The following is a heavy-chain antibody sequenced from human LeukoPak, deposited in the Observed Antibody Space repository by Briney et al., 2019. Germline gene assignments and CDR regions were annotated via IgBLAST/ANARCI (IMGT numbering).Heavy chain of an antibody. J-gene: IGHJ3*02. Sequence: GGSLRLSCAASGFTVSNSYMNWVRQAPGKVLGWVSAIYGGGTTYYADSVKGRFTISRDTSKNTLYLQMNSLRAEDTAVYYCARDPQINAFDIWGQGTMVTVSS. CDR2: IYGGGTT. CDR1: GFTVSNSY. CDR3: ARDPQINAFDI. V-gene: IGHV3-66*01.